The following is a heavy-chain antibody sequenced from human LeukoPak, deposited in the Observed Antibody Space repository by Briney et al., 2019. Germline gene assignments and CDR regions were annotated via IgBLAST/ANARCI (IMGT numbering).Heavy chain of an antibody. Sequence: GGSLRLSCAASGFTFSSYWMHWVRQAPGKGLVWVSRINSDGSSTSYADSVKGRFTISRDNAKNTLYLQMNSLRAEDTAVCYCARLRGITIFGVVPKGFDPWGQGTLVTVSS. J-gene: IGHJ5*02. D-gene: IGHD3-3*01. V-gene: IGHV3-74*01. CDR1: GFTFSSYW. CDR2: INSDGSST. CDR3: ARLRGITIFGVVPKGFDP.